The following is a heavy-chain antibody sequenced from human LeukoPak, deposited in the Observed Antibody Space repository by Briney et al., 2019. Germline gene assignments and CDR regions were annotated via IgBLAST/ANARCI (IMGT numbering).Heavy chain of an antibody. D-gene: IGHD4-17*01. V-gene: IGHV1-2*02. J-gene: IGHJ5*02. Sequence: ASVKVSCKASGYTFTGYYMHWVRQAPGQGLEWMGWINPNSGGTNYAQKFQGRVTMTRDTSISTAHMELSRLRSDDTAVYYCAREGSHDYGDYYWFDPWGQGTLVTVSS. CDR2: INPNSGGT. CDR3: AREGSHDYGDYYWFDP. CDR1: GYTFTGYY.